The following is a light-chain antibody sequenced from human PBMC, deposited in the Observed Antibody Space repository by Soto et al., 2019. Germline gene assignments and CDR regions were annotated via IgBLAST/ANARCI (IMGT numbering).Light chain of an antibody. Sequence: QAVVTQPPSASGTPGQGVTISCSGSSSNIGSNYVYWYQQLPGTAPKLLIYNNNQRPSGVPDRFSASKSGTSASLAIRGLRSDDEADYYCSSWDGSLSGYVFGAGTKLT. CDR3: SSWDGSLSGYV. J-gene: IGLJ1*01. CDR1: SSNIGSNY. V-gene: IGLV1-47*02. CDR2: NNN.